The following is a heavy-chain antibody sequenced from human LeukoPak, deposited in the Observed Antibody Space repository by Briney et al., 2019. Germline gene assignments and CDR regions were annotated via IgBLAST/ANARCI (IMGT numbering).Heavy chain of an antibody. CDR3: ARARTAQYNWFDP. CDR2: ISSSSSII. J-gene: IGHJ5*02. D-gene: IGHD4-17*01. CDR1: GFTFSSYS. Sequence: GGSLGLSCAASGFTFSSYSMNWVRQAPGKGLEWVSYISSSSSIIYYADSVKGRFTISRDNAKNSLYLQMNSLRAEDTAVYYCARARTAQYNWFDPWGQGTLVTVSP. V-gene: IGHV3-48*01.